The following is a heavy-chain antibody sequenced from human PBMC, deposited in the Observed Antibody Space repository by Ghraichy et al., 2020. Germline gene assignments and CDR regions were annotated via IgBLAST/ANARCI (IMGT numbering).Heavy chain of an antibody. CDR3: ARGKTGGSLYGNYFDF. D-gene: IGHD2-8*02. J-gene: IGHJ4*02. CDR2: IYYTGNT. Sequence: SQTLSLTCTVSGGSITSSYWSWIRQSPGKRLEWIGMIYYTGNTNYNPSLKSRVDISADTSRNQFFLQLTSVTAADTAVYFCARGKTGGSLYGNYFDFWGPGTLVSVS. V-gene: IGHV4-59*08. CDR1: GGSITSSY.